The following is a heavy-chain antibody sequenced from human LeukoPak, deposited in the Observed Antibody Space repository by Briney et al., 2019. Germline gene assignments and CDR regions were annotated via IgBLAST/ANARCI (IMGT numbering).Heavy chain of an antibody. Sequence: GGSLRLSCAVSGFTFFSLWMSGVRQAPGKGLQWVANINQDGSEKYYVDSVKGRFTISRDNAKNSLYLQMKSLRTEDTAVYYWARYGPLQHWRQGTLVTVSS. CDR3: ARYGPLQH. CDR2: INQDGSEK. V-gene: IGHV3-7*04. D-gene: IGHD1-1*01. J-gene: IGHJ4*02. CDR1: GFTFFSLW.